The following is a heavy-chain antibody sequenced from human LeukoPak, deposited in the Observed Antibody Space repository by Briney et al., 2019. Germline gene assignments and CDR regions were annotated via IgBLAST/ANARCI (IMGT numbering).Heavy chain of an antibody. CDR3: ARCRSRRWLSDYFDK. V-gene: IGHV3-53*04. CDR1: GFSVSDSY. J-gene: IGHJ4*02. Sequence: PGRSLRLSCVPSGFSVSDSYMSWVRQAPGKGREWVSSIYIGETAYYADYVEGRFTLSRHNSRNTLYLQMDSLRPDDTAVYYCARCRSRRWLSDYFDKWGQGTQVSVSS. CDR2: IYIGETA. D-gene: IGHD4-23*01.